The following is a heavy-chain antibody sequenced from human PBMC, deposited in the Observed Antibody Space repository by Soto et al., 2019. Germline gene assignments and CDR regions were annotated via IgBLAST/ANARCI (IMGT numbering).Heavy chain of an antibody. CDR3: AGGGVRGVITRTRDYYGMDV. J-gene: IGHJ6*02. CDR2: IYPGDSDT. CDR1: GYSFTSYW. D-gene: IGHD3-10*01. V-gene: IGHV5-51*01. Sequence: PGESLKISFKGSGYSFTSYWIGWVRQMPGKGLEWMGIIYPGDSDTRYSPSFQGQVTISADKSISTAYLQWSSLKASDTAMYYCAGGGVRGVITRTRDYYGMDVWGQGTTVTVSS.